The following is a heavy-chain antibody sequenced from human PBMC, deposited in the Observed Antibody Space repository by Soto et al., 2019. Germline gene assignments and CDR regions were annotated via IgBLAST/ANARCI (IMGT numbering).Heavy chain of an antibody. CDR2: IYYSGST. Sequence: SETLPLTCTVSGGSISSYYWIWIRQPPGKGLEWIGYIYYSGSTNYNPSLKSRVTISVDTSKNQFSLKLSSVTAADTAVYYCARLDLGYCISTTCPPYYYYYGMDVWGQGTTVTVSS. CDR3: ARLDLGYCISTTCPPYYYYYGMDV. D-gene: IGHD2-2*01. V-gene: IGHV4-59*01. CDR1: GGSISSYY. J-gene: IGHJ6*02.